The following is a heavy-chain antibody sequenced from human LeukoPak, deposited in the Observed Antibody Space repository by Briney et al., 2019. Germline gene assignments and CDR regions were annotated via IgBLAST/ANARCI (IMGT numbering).Heavy chain of an antibody. Sequence: PSETLSLTCTVSGGSISSYYWSWIRQPPGKGLEWIGYIYYSGSTNYNPSLKSRVTISVDTSKNQFSLKLSSVTAADTAVYYCARVMDSSSSSGDYWGQGTLVTVSS. J-gene: IGHJ4*02. CDR3: ARVMDSSSSSGDY. CDR2: IYYSGST. D-gene: IGHD6-6*01. V-gene: IGHV4-59*01. CDR1: GGSISSYY.